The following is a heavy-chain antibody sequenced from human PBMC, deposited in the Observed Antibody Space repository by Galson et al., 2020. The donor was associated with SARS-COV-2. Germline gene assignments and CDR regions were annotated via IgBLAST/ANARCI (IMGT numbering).Heavy chain of an antibody. V-gene: IGHV1-2*04. D-gene: IGHD3-3*01. CDR3: ARSITIFGSGMDV. Sequence: ASVKVSCKASGYTFTGYYMHWVRQAPGQGLEWMGWINTNSGGTNYAPKFQGWVTMTRDTSISTAYMELSRLRSDDTAVYYCARSITIFGSGMDVWGQGTTVIVSS. CDR2: INTNSGGT. J-gene: IGHJ6*02. CDR1: GYTFTGYY.